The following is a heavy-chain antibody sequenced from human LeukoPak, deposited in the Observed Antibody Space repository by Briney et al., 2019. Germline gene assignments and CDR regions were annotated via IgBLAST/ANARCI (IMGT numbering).Heavy chain of an antibody. J-gene: IGHJ4*02. CDR2: ISAYNGNT. CDR1: GYTFTSYG. CDR3: AGADGYSSGWYVRGTFDY. V-gene: IGHV1-18*01. D-gene: IGHD6-19*01. Sequence: ASVKVSCKASGYTFTSYGISWVRQAPGQGLEWMGWISAYNGNTNYAQKLQGRVTMTTDTSTSTAYMELRSLRSDDTAVYYCAGADGYSSGWYVRGTFDYWGQGTLVTVSS.